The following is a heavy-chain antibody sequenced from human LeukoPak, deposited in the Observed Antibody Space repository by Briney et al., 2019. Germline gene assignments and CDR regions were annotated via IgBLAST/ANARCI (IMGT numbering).Heavy chain of an antibody. Sequence: SETLSLTCTVSGDSIRNYYWSWIRQPPGNGLEWIGYISYSGNTNYNPSLKSRVTISLDTSKNQFTLKWSSVTAADTAIYYCASAPNEYFFDFWGPGTLVTVSS. V-gene: IGHV4-59*01. CDR1: GDSIRNYY. CDR3: ASAPNEYFFDF. CDR2: ISYSGNT. J-gene: IGHJ4*02.